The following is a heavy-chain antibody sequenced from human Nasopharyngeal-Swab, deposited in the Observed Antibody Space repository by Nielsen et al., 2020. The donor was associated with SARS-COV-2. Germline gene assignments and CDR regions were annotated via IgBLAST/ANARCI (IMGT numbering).Heavy chain of an antibody. CDR3: ARGGARFYLDY. V-gene: IGHV3-20*04. CDR1: GFTFDDYG. D-gene: IGHD3-10*01. Sequence: GESLKISCASSGFTFDDYGMSWVRQAPGKGLELVSGNNWSGGNTGYADSVKGRITISRDNAKNSLYLQMNSLTDEDTALYYCARGGARFYLDYWGQGTLVTVSS. CDR2: NNWSGGNT. J-gene: IGHJ4*02.